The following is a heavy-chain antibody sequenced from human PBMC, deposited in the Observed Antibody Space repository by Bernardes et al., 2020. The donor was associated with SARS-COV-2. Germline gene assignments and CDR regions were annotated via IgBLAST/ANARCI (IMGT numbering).Heavy chain of an antibody. CDR3: ARFGRDGDSWHWDY. Sequence: SETLSLTCTVSGGSISAYYWSWFRQPPGKGLEWIGYLYYTGSTNYNPSLQSRVTISVDTSKNQFSLKLSSVTAADTAMFYCARFGRDGDSWHWDYWGQGTLVTVSS. D-gene: IGHD6-13*01. CDR2: LYYTGST. V-gene: IGHV4-59*01. J-gene: IGHJ4*02. CDR1: GGSISAYY.